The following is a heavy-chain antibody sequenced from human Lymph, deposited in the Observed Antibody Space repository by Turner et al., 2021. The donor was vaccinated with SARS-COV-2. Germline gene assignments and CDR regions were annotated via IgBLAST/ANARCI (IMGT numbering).Heavy chain of an antibody. J-gene: IGHJ4*02. CDR3: AKEGLSGRRLQFVPYFAY. Sequence: EVQLVESGGGVVQPGGSMRLSCEASGFTFDDYAMHWVRQAPGKGLECVSLISGDGGSTYYADSVKGRFTISRDDSKNSLYLQINSLRTEDTALYYCAKEGLSGRRLQFVPYFAYWGQGTLVSVSS. D-gene: IGHD5-12*01. CDR2: ISGDGGST. V-gene: IGHV3-43*02. CDR1: GFTFDDYA.